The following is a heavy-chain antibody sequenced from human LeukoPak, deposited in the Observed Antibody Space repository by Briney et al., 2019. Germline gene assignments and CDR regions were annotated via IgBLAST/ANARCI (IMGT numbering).Heavy chain of an antibody. J-gene: IGHJ5*02. Sequence: SETLSLTCTVSGGSISSYYWSWIRQPPGKGLEWIGYIYYSGSTNYNPSLKSRVTISVDTSKNQFSLKLSSVTAADTAVYYCARDLRYLDPWGQGTLVTVSS. V-gene: IGHV4-59*01. CDR1: GGSISSYY. D-gene: IGHD3-9*01. CDR3: ARDLRYLDP. CDR2: IYYSGST.